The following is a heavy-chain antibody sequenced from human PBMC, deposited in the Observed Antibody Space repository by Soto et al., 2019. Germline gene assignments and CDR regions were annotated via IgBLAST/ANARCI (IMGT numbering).Heavy chain of an antibody. CDR1: GGSFSGYY. CDR3: ARGYRNWFDP. CDR2: INHSGST. J-gene: IGHJ5*02. V-gene: IGHV4-34*01. Sequence: PSETLSLTCAVYGGSFSGYYWSWIRQPPGKGLEWIGEINHSGSTNYNPSLKSRVTISVDTSKNQFSLKLSSVTAADTAVYYCARGYRNWFDPWGQGTLVTVSS.